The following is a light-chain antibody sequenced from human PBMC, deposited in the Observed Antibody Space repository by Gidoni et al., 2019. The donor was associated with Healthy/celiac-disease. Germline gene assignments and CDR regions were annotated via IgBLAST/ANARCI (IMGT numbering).Light chain of an antibody. CDR1: QSVRSSY. Sequence: EIVLPQSPGTLSLSPGERATLSCRASQSVRSSYLAWYQQKPGQAPRLLIYGASSRATGIPDRFSGSGSGTDFTLTISRLEPEDFAVYYCQQYGSSPGWTFXXXTKVEIK. CDR2: GAS. V-gene: IGKV3-20*01. J-gene: IGKJ1*01. CDR3: QQYGSSPGWT.